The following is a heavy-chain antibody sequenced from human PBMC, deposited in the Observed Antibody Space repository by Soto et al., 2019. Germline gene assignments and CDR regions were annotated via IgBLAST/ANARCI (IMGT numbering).Heavy chain of an antibody. CDR1: GFTFSSYW. CDR2: INSDGSST. V-gene: IGHV3-74*01. J-gene: IGHJ4*02. D-gene: IGHD2-15*01. CDR3: AREVVNTRNFDY. Sequence: GGSLRLSCAASGFTFSSYWMHWVRQVPGKWLVWVSRINSDGSSTSYADSVKGRFTISRDNAKNTLYLQMNSLRAEDTAVYYCAREVVNTRNFDYWGQGTLVTVSS.